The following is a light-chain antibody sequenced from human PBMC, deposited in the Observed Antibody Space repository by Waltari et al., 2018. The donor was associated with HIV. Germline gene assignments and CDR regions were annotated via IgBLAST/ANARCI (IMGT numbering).Light chain of an antibody. V-gene: IGKV3-20*01. CDR2: GAS. CDR3: QQYDNLPYT. CDR1: QNINRNY. J-gene: IGKJ2*01. Sequence: EIVLTQSPGALSLSPGERAILSCRASQNINRNYLGWYQQKPGQAPRLLIHGASSRATGIADRFNGSGSGTDFTLTIGRLEVEDFAVYFCQQYDNLPYTFGQGTYLEIK.